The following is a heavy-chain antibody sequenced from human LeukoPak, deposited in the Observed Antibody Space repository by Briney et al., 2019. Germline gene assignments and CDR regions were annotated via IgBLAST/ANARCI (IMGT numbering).Heavy chain of an antibody. V-gene: IGHV4-59*01. CDR1: GGSISSDY. J-gene: IGHJ3*02. CDR2: IYYSGST. Sequence: SETLSLTFTVSGGSISSDYWSWIRQPPGKGLEWIGYIYYSGSTNYNPSLKSRVTISVDTSKNQFSLKLSSVTAADTAVYYCARIKVTMVRGVPASAFDSWGQGTMVTVSS. CDR3: ARIKVTMVRGVPASAFDS. D-gene: IGHD3-10*01.